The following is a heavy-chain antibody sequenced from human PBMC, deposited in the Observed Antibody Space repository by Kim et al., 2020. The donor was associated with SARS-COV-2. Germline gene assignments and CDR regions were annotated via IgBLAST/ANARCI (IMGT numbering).Heavy chain of an antibody. V-gene: IGHV4-59*08. CDR3: AGHFEMGATTFDY. Sequence: NPARKSRATIAVDTSKNQVSLKLSSVAAADTAVYYCAGHFEMGATTFDYWGQGTLVTVSS. D-gene: IGHD1-26*01. J-gene: IGHJ4*02.